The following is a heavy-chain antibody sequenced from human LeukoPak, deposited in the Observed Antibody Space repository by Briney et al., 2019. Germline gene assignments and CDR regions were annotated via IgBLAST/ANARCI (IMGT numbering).Heavy chain of an antibody. J-gene: IGHJ6*02. CDR1: GDSISSGGSY. D-gene: IGHD2-2*01. Sequence: SQTLSLTCSVSGDSISSGGSYWSWTRQHPGEGLEWIGYIYYSGTTNYNPSLKSRVTISVDTSKNQFSLKLSSVTPADPAVYYCARAACSSTTCYAAYYYGMDVWGQGTTVTVSS. CDR3: ARAACSSTTCYAAYYYGMDV. CDR2: IYYSGTT. V-gene: IGHV4-31*03.